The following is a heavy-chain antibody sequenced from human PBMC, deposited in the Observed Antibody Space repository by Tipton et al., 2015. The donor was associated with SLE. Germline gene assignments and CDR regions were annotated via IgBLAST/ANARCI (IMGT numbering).Heavy chain of an antibody. Sequence: GLVKPSETLSLTCTVSGGPIRSSSSHWGWIRQPPGKGPEWIGSISNSGRTAYNPSLKTRVAISLDSSKNQFSLTLRSVTAADTAVYYCATDGGAGGNADNWGQGTLVTVSS. J-gene: IGHJ4*02. CDR3: ATDGGAGGNADN. D-gene: IGHD4-23*01. V-gene: IGHV4-39*07. CDR2: ISNSGRT. CDR1: GGPIRSSSSH.